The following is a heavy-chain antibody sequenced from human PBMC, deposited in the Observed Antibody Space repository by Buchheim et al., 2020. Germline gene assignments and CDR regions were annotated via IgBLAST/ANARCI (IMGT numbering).Heavy chain of an antibody. CDR1: GYNFNNYG. J-gene: IGHJ6*03. D-gene: IGHD1-14*01. Sequence: QVQLVQSGAEVKTPGSSVKISCKTSGYNFNNYGLSWVRQAPGQGLEWMGGTVPHFGSTDYAQSLQGRVSITADELTGIGYLEVHNLRSEDTAVYYCARGTLISAMLSNYYLDVWGEGTT. CDR3: ARGTLISAMLSNYYLDV. CDR2: TVPHFGST. V-gene: IGHV1-69*01.